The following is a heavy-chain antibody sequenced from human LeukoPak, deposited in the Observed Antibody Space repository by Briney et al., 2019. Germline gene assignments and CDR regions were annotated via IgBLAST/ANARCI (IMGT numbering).Heavy chain of an antibody. CDR3: ARGESVVIAVAGAMDV. V-gene: IGHV3-74*01. D-gene: IGHD6-19*01. J-gene: IGHJ6*02. CDR2: INSDGSST. CDR1: GFTFSSYW. Sequence: GGSLRLSCAASGFTFSSYWMHWVRQAPGKGLGGVSRINSDGSSTSYADSVKGRFTISRHNAKNTLYLQMNSLRAEDTAVYYCARGESVVIAVAGAMDVWGQGTTFTVSS.